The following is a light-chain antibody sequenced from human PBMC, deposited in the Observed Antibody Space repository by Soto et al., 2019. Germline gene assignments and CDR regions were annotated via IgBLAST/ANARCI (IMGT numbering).Light chain of an antibody. CDR2: ATS. V-gene: IGKV3-15*01. J-gene: IGKJ4*01. CDR3: QQYGDLPLS. Sequence: EIVVTQSPATLSVSPGDRATLSCRASQSIGNNFAWYQQKPGQAPRLLIFATSTRATGVPARFSGSGSGTEFTLTICSLQSEDFAVYYCQQYGDLPLSFGGGAKVEIE. CDR1: QSIGNN.